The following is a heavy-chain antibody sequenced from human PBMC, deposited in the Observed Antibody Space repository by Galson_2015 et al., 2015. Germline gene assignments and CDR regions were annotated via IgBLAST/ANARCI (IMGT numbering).Heavy chain of an antibody. J-gene: IGHJ3*02. Sequence: SLRLSCAASGFTFSSYWMSWVRQAPGKGLEWVANIKQDGSEKDYVDSVKGRFTISRDNARNSLFLQMNSLRAEDTAVYYCARVVTDAFDIWGQGTLVTFSS. CDR2: IKQDGSEK. V-gene: IGHV3-7*01. CDR3: ARVVTDAFDI. CDR1: GFTFSSYW. D-gene: IGHD1-26*01.